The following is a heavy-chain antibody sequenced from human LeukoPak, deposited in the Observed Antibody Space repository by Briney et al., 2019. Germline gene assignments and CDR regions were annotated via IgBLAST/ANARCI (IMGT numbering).Heavy chain of an antibody. CDR3: ARDGGYSYGYYYYYYYGMDV. CDR1: GFTVSSNY. Sequence: PGGSLRLSCAASGFTVSSNYMSWVHQAPGKGLEWVSVIYSGGSTYYADSVKGRFTISRDNSKNTLYLQMNSLRAEDTAVYYCARDGGYSYGYYYYYYYGMDVWGQGTTVTVSS. J-gene: IGHJ6*02. CDR2: IYSGGST. V-gene: IGHV3-66*01. D-gene: IGHD5-18*01.